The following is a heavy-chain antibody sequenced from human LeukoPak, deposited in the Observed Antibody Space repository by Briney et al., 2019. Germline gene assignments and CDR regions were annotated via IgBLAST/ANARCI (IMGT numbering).Heavy chain of an antibody. J-gene: IGHJ6*02. CDR2: MSAYNGNT. CDR3: ARDGQWLRDYYYGMDV. D-gene: IGHD6-19*01. V-gene: IGHV1-18*01. Sequence: ASVKVSCKASGYTFTRYGISWVRQAPGQGLDWMGCMSAYNGNTNYAHKLQGRVTMTTDTSTSTAYMELRSLRSDDTAVYYCARDGQWLRDYYYGMDVWGQGTTVTVSS. CDR1: GYTFTRYG.